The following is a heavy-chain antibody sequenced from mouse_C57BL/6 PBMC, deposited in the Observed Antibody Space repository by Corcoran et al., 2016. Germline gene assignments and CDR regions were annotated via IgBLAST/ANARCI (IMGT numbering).Heavy chain of an antibody. D-gene: IGHD2-3*01. CDR2: INTYSGVP. V-gene: IGHV9-3*01. CDR1: GHIFTTSG. J-gene: IGHJ1*02. CDR3: ARFDGYYGCFDV. Sequence: QIQLVQSGPELKNPGANVKISGKTSGHIFTTSGISRLKQAPGKGLKWMGWINTYSGVPTYADDFKGRFAFSLETSASTAYLQINNLKNEDTATYFCARFDGYYGCFDVWVTGPTVTVSS.